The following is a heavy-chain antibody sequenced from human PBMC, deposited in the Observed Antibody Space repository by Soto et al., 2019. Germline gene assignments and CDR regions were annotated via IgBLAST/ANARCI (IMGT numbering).Heavy chain of an antibody. V-gene: IGHV4-61*01. Sequence: PSETMSLTCTVSDGSVSSVSYYWSWIRPPPGKGLEWIGYIYYSGSTNYNPSLKSRVTISVDTSKNQFSLKLSSVTAADTAVYYCARDTITIFGVVTPLDVWGQGTTVTVSS. CDR2: IYYSGST. D-gene: IGHD3-3*01. J-gene: IGHJ6*02. CDR3: ARDTITIFGVVTPLDV. CDR1: DGSVSSVSYY.